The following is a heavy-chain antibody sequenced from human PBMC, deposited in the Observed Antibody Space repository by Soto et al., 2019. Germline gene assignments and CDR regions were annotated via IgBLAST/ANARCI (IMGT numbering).Heavy chain of an antibody. CDR2: INHSGST. CDR1: GGSFSGYY. CDR3: ARGGANNRYCYYYYMDV. J-gene: IGHJ6*03. D-gene: IGHD1-1*01. Sequence: PSETLSLTCAVYGGSFSGYYWSWIRQPPGKGLEWIGEINHSGSTNYNPSLKSRVTISVDTSKNQFSLKLSSVTAADTAVYYCARGGANNRYCYYYYMDVWGKGTTVTVSS. V-gene: IGHV4-34*01.